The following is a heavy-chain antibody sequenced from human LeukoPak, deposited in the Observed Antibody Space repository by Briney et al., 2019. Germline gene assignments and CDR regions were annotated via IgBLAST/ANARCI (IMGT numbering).Heavy chain of an antibody. CDR2: IYPGDSDT. V-gene: IGHV5-51*01. Sequence: HGESLKISCKGSGYSFTSYWIGWVRQMPGKGLEWMGIIYPGDSDTRYSPSFQGQVTISADKSISTAYLQWSSLKASDTAVYYCARHRTYSGYVVHFDYWGQGTLVTVSS. CDR1: GYSFTSYW. J-gene: IGHJ4*02. CDR3: ARHRTYSGYVVHFDY. D-gene: IGHD5-12*01.